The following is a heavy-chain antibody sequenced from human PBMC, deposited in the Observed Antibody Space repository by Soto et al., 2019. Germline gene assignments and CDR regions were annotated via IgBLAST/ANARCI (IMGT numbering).Heavy chain of an antibody. D-gene: IGHD5-12*01. CDR3: ARRYLDGYDSHYYYGMDV. CDR2: ISSGGSTI. Sequence: QVQLVESGGGLVKPGGSLRLSCAASGFTFSDYYMSWIRQAPGKGLEWVSYISSGGSTIYYAASVKGRFTISRDNAKNSLYRQMNSLRAEDTAVYYCARRYLDGYDSHYYYGMDVWGQGTTVTVSS. CDR1: GFTFSDYY. J-gene: IGHJ6*02. V-gene: IGHV3-11*01.